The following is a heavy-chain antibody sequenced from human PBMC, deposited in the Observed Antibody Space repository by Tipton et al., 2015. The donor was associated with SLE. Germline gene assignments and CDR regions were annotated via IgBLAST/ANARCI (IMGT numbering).Heavy chain of an antibody. CDR2: IYYSGST. D-gene: IGHD3-3*01. Sequence: LRLSCTVSGGSISSGGYYWSWIRQHPGKGLEWIGYIYYSGSTYYNPSLKSRVTISVDTSKNQFSLKLSSVTAADTAVYYCARGPFWSGSWDYWGQGTLVTVSS. V-gene: IGHV4-31*02. CDR1: GGSISSGGYY. J-gene: IGHJ4*02. CDR3: ARGPFWSGSWDY.